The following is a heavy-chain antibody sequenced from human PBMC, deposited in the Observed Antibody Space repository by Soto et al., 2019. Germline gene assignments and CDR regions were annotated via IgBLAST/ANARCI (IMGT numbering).Heavy chain of an antibody. CDR1: GFSLSKYG. CDR2: ISYDGSEK. J-gene: IGHJ6*02. CDR3: AKGYVVSTPVVRAGYSNYFYGVDV. V-gene: IGHV3-30*18. D-gene: IGHD2-2*01. Sequence: QVALVESGGGVVRPGRSLRLSCGASGFSLSKYGMHWVRQAPGEGLEWLSLISYDGSEKWYAESVKGRFTISRDNSKITLYLQWSGRRGDDRAVYFCAKGYVVSTPVVRAGYSNYFYGVDVWGRETTGTVSS.